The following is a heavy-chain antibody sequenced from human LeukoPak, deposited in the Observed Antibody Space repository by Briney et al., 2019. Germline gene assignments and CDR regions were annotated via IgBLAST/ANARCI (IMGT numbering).Heavy chain of an antibody. V-gene: IGHV4-59*08. J-gene: IGHJ4*02. CDR1: GGSISSYY. CDR2: IYYSGST. D-gene: IGHD1-7*01. CDR3: ASNNWNYVFDY. Sequence: KASETLSLTCTVSGGSISSYYWSWIRQPPGKGLEWIGYIYYSGSTNYNPSLKSRVTISVDTSKNQFSLKLSSATAADTAVYYCASNNWNYVFDYWGQGTLVTVSS.